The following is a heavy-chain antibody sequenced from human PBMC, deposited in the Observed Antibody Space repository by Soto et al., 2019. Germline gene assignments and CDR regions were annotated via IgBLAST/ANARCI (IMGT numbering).Heavy chain of an antibody. J-gene: IGHJ3*02. Sequence: SETLSLTCTVSGGSISSYYWSWIRQPPGKGLEWIGYIYYSGSTNYNPSLKSRVTISVDTSKNQFSLKLSSVTAADTAVYYCARRYGNAFDIWGQGTMVT. CDR3: ARRYGNAFDI. CDR1: GGSISSYY. CDR2: IYYSGST. V-gene: IGHV4-59*08. D-gene: IGHD1-20*01.